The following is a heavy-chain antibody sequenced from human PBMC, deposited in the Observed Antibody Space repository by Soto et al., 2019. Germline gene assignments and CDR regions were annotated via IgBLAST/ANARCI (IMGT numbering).Heavy chain of an antibody. CDR3: ARSGGLQHIDY. D-gene: IGHD4-4*01. V-gene: IGHV4-39*01. CDR1: GGSSSSSNYH. Sequence: SEILCLTWAVAGGSSSSSNYHWGWIRQPPGKGLEWIGSIYYSGSTYYNPSLKSRVTISVDTSKNQFSLKLSSVTAADTAVHYCARSGGLQHIDYWGQGTLVTVSS. J-gene: IGHJ4*02. CDR2: IYYSGST.